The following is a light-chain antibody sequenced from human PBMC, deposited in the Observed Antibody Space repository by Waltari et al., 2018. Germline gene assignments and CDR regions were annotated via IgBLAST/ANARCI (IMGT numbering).Light chain of an antibody. CDR2: AAS. J-gene: IGKJ4*01. CDR1: QRVNTN. V-gene: IGKV3-15*01. Sequence: VVTQSPATLSVSPGKTVTLSCRASQRVNTNLAWYQQKPGQAPRLLIFAASTRAPGIPSRFGGSGSGTEFTLTITSLQFEDVGVYFCQQYHKWPPGGVGGGTKVEIE. CDR3: QQYHKWPPGG.